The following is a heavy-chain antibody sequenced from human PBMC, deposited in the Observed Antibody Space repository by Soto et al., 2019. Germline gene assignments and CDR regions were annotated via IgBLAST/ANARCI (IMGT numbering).Heavy chain of an antibody. D-gene: IGHD2-15*01. CDR2: INPNSGGT. Sequence: GASVKVSCKASGNTFTGYYMHWVRQAPGQGLEWMGWINPNSGGTNYAQKFQGRVTMTRDTSISTAYMELSRLRSDDTAVYYCAREDIVVVVAAITYWGQGTLVTVSS. CDR3: AREDIVVVVAAITY. V-gene: IGHV1-2*02. CDR1: GNTFTGYY. J-gene: IGHJ4*02.